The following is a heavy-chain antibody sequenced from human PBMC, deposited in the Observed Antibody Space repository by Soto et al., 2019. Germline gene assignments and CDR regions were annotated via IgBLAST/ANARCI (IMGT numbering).Heavy chain of an antibody. CDR3: AKSGGGGYDSNNDYSRGLLMGPS. V-gene: IGHV3-33*06. Sequence: SLTLSCAASGYIVNNYGIHWVRQTPGKGLVWVELTYYDGSYENYADSVKGRFTISRDNSKSTLWLQMNSLRDEDTAVYYCAKSGGGGYDSNNDYSRGLLMGPSWGQGTLVTVSS. J-gene: IGHJ1*01. CDR1: GYIVNNYG. D-gene: IGHD3-22*01. CDR2: TYYDGSYE.